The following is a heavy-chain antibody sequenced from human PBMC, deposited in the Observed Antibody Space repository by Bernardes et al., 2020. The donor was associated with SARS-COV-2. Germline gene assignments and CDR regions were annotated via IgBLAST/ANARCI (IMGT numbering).Heavy chain of an antibody. V-gene: IGHV3-74*01. J-gene: IGHJ4*02. D-gene: IGHD3-22*01. CDR3: TRGPISGYGSFCV. CDR1: GFSFGDHW. CDR2: INGVGGTT. Sequence: VGSLILSCEASGFSFGDHWMHWVRQAPGKGLVWVARINGVGGTTNYADSVKGRFTISRDNAKNTLYLQMTSLSVEDTAVYYCTRGPISGYGSFCVWGQGTLVSVSS.